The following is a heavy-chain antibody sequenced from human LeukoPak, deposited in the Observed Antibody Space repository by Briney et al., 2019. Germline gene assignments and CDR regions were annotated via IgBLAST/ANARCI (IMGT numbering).Heavy chain of an antibody. J-gene: IGHJ4*02. Sequence: SETLSLTCTVSGGSISHYYWSWIRQSPGKGLEWIGYIYSSGSTSYNPSLKSRVTISVDTSKNQFSLNLSSVTAADTAAYYCARHGGSGWFDLDFWAPGTLITVSS. D-gene: IGHD6-19*01. CDR2: IYSSGST. CDR3: ARHGGSGWFDLDF. CDR1: GGSISHYY. V-gene: IGHV4-59*08.